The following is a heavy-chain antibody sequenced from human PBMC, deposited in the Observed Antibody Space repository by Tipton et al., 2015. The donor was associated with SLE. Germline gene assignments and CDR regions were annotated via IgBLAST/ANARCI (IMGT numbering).Heavy chain of an antibody. Sequence: SLRLSCAASGFTFKNYAMIWVRQAPGKGLEYVSGITGSGSSTFYADSVKGRFTISRDNAKNSLYLQMNSLRAEDTAVYYCVRDIGEGVCDYDNWFDPWGQGTLVTVSS. V-gene: IGHV3-23*01. CDR2: ITGSGSST. CDR1: GFTFKNYA. D-gene: IGHD4-17*01. CDR3: VRDIGEGVCDYDNWFDP. J-gene: IGHJ5*02.